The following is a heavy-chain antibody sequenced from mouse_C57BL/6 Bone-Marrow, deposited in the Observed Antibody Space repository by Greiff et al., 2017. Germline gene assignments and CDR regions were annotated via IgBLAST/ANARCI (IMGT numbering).Heavy chain of an antibody. D-gene: IGHD2-2*01. CDR3: ARAFGYGTWFAY. V-gene: IGHV1-81*01. CDR2: IYPRSGNT. J-gene: IGHJ3*01. CDR1: GYTFTSYG. Sequence: QVQLQQSGAELARPGASVKLSCKASGYTFTSYGISWVKQRTGQGLEWIGEIYPRSGNTYYNEKFKGKATLTADKSSSTAYMGLRSLTSEDSAVYFCARAFGYGTWFAYWGPETLVTVSA.